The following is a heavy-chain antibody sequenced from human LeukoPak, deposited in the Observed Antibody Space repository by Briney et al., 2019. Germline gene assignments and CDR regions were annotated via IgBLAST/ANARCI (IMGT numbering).Heavy chain of an antibody. CDR1: GFTFSSYS. Sequence: GGSLRLSCAASGFTFSSYSMNWVRQAPGKGLEWVSSISSSSSYIYYADSVKGRFTISRDNAKNSLYLQMNSLRAEDTAVYYCARESIGEPPHGFDIWGQGTIVTVSS. J-gene: IGHJ3*02. D-gene: IGHD1-14*01. CDR2: ISSSSSYI. V-gene: IGHV3-21*01. CDR3: ARESIGEPPHGFDI.